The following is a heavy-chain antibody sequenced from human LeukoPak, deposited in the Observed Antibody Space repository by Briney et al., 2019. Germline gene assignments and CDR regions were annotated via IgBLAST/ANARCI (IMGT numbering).Heavy chain of an antibody. CDR1: GFTFSSYE. CDR2: ISSSGSTI. J-gene: IGHJ6*02. Sequence: GGSLRLSCAASGFTFSSYEMNWVRQAPGKGLEWVSYISSSGSTIYCADSVKGRFTISRDNAKNSLYLQMNSLRAEDTAVYYCAGGHTVTTIYYYYYYGMDVWGQGTTVTVSS. D-gene: IGHD4-17*01. CDR3: AGGHTVTTIYYYYYYGMDV. V-gene: IGHV3-48*03.